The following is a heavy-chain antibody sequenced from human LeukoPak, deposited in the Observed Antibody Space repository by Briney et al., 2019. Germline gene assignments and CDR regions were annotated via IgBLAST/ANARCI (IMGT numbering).Heavy chain of an antibody. CDR1: GGSMSSENEY. CDR2: VYNTGST. CDR3: AKHAIAVAGTGFSEY. Sequence: SETLSLTCSVSGGSMSSENEYWGWIRQTPGKGLEWIGSVYNTGSTDYNPSLKRRFSISIDTSKNQFSLKVTSVTAADTAVYYCAKHAIAVAGTGFSEYWGQGTLVTVSS. D-gene: IGHD6-19*01. J-gene: IGHJ4*02. V-gene: IGHV4-39*01.